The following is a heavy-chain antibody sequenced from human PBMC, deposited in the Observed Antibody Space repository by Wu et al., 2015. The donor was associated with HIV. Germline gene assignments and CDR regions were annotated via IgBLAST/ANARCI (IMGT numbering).Heavy chain of an antibody. D-gene: IGHD2-2*01. J-gene: IGHJ4*02. CDR3: VSSAGTSYYFDY. V-gene: IGHV1-2*02. CDR2: MNPNSGGSGGT. Sequence: QVQLVQSETEMKKPGASLKVSCKASGYTFSAYDINWVRQAPGQGLEWVGWMNPNSGGSGGTNYAQKFQGRVTMTRDTSISTAYMELSRLRSADTAVYYCVSSAGTSYYFDYWGQGTLVTVSS. CDR1: GYTFSAYD.